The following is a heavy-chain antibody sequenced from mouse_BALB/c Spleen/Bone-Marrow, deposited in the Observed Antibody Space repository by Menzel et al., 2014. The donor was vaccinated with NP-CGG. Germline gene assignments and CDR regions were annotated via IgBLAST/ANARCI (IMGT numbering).Heavy chain of an antibody. D-gene: IGHD2-3*01. CDR2: IYPGDGDT. CDR1: GYAFSSSW. Sequence: VQGVEPGPELVKPGASVKISCKASGYAFSSSWMNWVKQRPGQGLEWIGRIYPGDGDTNYNGKFKGKATLTADKSSSTAYMQLSSLTSVDPAVYFCARSDGYRAMDYWGQGTSVTVSS. J-gene: IGHJ4*01. CDR3: ARSDGYRAMDY. V-gene: IGHV1-82*01.